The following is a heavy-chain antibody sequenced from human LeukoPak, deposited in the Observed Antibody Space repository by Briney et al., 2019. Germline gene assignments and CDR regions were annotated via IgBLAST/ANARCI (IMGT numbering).Heavy chain of an antibody. V-gene: IGHV3-30-3*01. CDR1: GFTFSSYA. J-gene: IGHJ4*02. CDR3: ASFDY. CDR2: ISYDGSNK. Sequence: GRSLRLSCAASGFTFSSYAMRWVRLAPGKGLEWVAVISYDGSNKYYADSVKGRFTISRDNSKNTLYLQMNSLRAEDTAVYYCASFDYWGQGTLVTVSS.